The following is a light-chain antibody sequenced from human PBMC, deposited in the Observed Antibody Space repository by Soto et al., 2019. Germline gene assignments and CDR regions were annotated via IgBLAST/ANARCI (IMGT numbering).Light chain of an antibody. CDR1: QSISSW. Sequence: DIQMTQSPSTLSASVGDRVTITCRASQSISSWLAWYQQKPGKAPKLLIYDASSLESGVPSRFSGSGSGTEFTLTISSLQPDDFATYYCQQYNSYPITFGGGTKVDIK. V-gene: IGKV1-5*01. CDR2: DAS. CDR3: QQYNSYPIT. J-gene: IGKJ4*01.